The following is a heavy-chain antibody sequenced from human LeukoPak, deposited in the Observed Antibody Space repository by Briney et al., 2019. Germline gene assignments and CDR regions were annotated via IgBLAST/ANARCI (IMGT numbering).Heavy chain of an antibody. D-gene: IGHD3-22*01. Sequence: GSLRLSCAVSGITLSNYGMSWIRQPPGKGLEWIGYIYYSGSTNYNPSLKSRVTISVDTSKNQFSLKLSSVTAADTAVYYCARVRFWDYYDSSGYYFDYWGQGTLVTVSS. J-gene: IGHJ4*02. CDR2: IYYSGST. CDR1: GITLSNYG. CDR3: ARVRFWDYYDSSGYYFDY. V-gene: IGHV4-59*01.